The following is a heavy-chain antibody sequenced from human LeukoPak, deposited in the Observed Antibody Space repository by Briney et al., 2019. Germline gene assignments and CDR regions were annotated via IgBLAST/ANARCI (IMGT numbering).Heavy chain of an antibody. Sequence: GGSLRLSCIASGFIFRDYVMSWVRQAPGKGPEWVAAIWRTGDWTYYVDSVKGRFTISRDNSKNTLYLQMNSLRVEDTAVYYCARAGLWCSSTSCSRDYYYYMDVWGKGTTVTVSS. CDR3: ARAGLWCSSTSCSRDYYYYMDV. CDR1: GFIFRDYV. D-gene: IGHD2-2*01. J-gene: IGHJ6*03. CDR2: IWRTGDWT. V-gene: IGHV3-23*05.